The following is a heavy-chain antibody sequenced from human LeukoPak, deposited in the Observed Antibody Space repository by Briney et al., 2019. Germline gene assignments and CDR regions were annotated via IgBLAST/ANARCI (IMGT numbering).Heavy chain of an antibody. CDR1: GLSFSDYY. Sequence: PSESLSLTCGVYGLSFSDYYWSWIRRPPGKGLEWIGEINHSGSTNYNPSLKSRVIISVDTSKNQFSLNLSSVIAADTAVYYCARYTSSWYRGYFDYWGQGTLVTVSS. J-gene: IGHJ4*02. CDR2: INHSGST. CDR3: ARYTSSWYRGYFDY. V-gene: IGHV4-34*01. D-gene: IGHD6-13*01.